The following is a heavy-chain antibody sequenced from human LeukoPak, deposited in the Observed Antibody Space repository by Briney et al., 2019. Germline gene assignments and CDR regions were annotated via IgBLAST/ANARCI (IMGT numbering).Heavy chain of an antibody. Sequence: GGFLRLSCAASGFTFSSYAMHWVRQAPGKGLEWVAVISYDGSNKYYADSVKGRFTISRDNSKNTLYLQVNSLRAEDTAVYYCATSSGPYYYGSGKTPWGQGTLVTVSS. V-gene: IGHV3-30*04. CDR3: ATSSGPYYYGSGKTP. CDR1: GFTFSSYA. D-gene: IGHD3-10*01. CDR2: ISYDGSNK. J-gene: IGHJ5*02.